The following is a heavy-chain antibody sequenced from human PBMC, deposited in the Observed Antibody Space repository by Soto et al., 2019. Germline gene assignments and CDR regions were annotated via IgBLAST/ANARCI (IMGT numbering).Heavy chain of an antibody. V-gene: IGHV5-51*01. J-gene: IGHJ4*02. CDR1: GYSFTSYW. Sequence: LGESLKISCKGSGYSFTSYWIGWVRQMPGKGLEWMGIIYPGDSDTRYSPSFQGQVTISADKSISTAYLQWSSLKASDTAMYYCARSYYDFWSGYRVVFDYWGQGTLVTVSS. CDR2: IYPGDSDT. CDR3: ARSYYDFWSGYRVVFDY. D-gene: IGHD3-3*01.